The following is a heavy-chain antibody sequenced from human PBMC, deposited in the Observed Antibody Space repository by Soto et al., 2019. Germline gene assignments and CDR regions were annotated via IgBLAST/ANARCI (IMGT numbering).Heavy chain of an antibody. V-gene: IGHV3-33*01. J-gene: IGHJ6*02. D-gene: IGHD3-10*01. CDR2: IWYDGSNK. CDR1: GFTFSSYG. Sequence: ESGGGVVQPGRSLRLSCAASGFTFSSYGMHWVRQAPGKGLEWVAVIWYDGSNKYYADSVKGRFTISRDNSKNTLYLQMNSLRAEDTAVYYCARDPSMVRGVIYYYYYYGMDVWGQGTTVTVSS. CDR3: ARDPSMVRGVIYYYYYYGMDV.